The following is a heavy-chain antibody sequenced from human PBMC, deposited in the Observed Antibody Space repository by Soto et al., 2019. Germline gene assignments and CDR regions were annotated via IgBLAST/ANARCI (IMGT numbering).Heavy chain of an antibody. J-gene: IGHJ6*03. CDR1: GYTFTSYD. Sequence: ASVKVSCKASGYTFTSYDINWVRQATGQGLEWMGWMNPNSGNTGYAQKFQGRVTMTRNTSISTAYMELSSLRSEDTAVYYCATTSVVGIYYYYYMDVWGKGTTVTVSS. V-gene: IGHV1-8*01. CDR2: MNPNSGNT. CDR3: ATTSVVGIYYYYYMDV. D-gene: IGHD2-21*01.